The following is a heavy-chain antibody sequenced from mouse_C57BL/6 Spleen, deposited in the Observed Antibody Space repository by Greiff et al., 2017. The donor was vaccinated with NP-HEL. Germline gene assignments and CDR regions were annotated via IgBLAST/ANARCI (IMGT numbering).Heavy chain of an antibody. CDR3: AYMVTTNY. V-gene: IGHV1-7*01. J-gene: IGHJ2*01. CDR1: GYTFTSYW. CDR2: INSSSGYS. Sequence: VQLQESGAELAKPGASVKLSCKASGYTFTSYWMHWVNQRPGQGLEWIGYINSSSGYSKYNQKFKDKATLTADKTSSTAYKQLSSLTNEDSAVYYCAYMVTTNYWGQGTTLTVSS. D-gene: IGHD2-2*01.